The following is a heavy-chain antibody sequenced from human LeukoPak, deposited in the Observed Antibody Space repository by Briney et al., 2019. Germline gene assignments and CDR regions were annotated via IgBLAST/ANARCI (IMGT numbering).Heavy chain of an antibody. J-gene: IGHJ4*02. CDR2: IYHSGST. CDR3: ARVMWSGPFDY. V-gene: IGHV4-30-2*01. CDR1: GGSISSGGYY. D-gene: IGHD3-3*01. Sequence: SETLSLTCTVSGGSISSGGYYWSWIRQPPGKGLEWIGYIYHSGSTYYNPSLKSRVTISVDWSKNQFSLKLSSVTAADTAVYYCARVMWSGPFDYWGQGTLVTVSS.